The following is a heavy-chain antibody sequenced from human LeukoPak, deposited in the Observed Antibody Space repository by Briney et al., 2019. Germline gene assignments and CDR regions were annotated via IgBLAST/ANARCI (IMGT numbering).Heavy chain of an antibody. D-gene: IGHD5-12*01. CDR3: AYTSGYDFSSYYYYYMDV. Sequence: GGSLRLSCAASGFIFSSYSMNWVRQAPGKGLEWVSSISSGSSYIYYADSVKGRFTISRGNAKNSLYLQMNSLSAEDTAVYYCAYTSGYDFSSYYYYYMDVWGKGTTVTVSS. J-gene: IGHJ6*03. V-gene: IGHV3-21*01. CDR1: GFIFSSYS. CDR2: ISSGSSYI.